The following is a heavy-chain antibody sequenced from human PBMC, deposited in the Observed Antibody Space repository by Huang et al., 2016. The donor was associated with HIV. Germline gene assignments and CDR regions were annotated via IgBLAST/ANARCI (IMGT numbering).Heavy chain of an antibody. CDR1: GYTVSELS. Sequence: QVQLVESGAELKKPGASVRVSCKVSGYTVSELSLHWVRQAPEKGLEWMGGFEPEEGETIYAQRLQGRATMTEDTSTDTAYMELSSLRPEDTAVYYCATSTPDVGAGVLRSAFDIWGQGTMVTVSS. CDR3: ATSTPDVGAGVLRSAFDI. D-gene: IGHD2-15*01. J-gene: IGHJ3*02. CDR2: FEPEEGET. V-gene: IGHV1-24*01.